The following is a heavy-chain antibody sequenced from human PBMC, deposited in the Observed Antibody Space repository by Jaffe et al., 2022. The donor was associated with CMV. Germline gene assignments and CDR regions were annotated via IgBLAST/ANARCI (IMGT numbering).Heavy chain of an antibody. J-gene: IGHJ3*02. CDR1: GFTFSSYE. Sequence: EVQLVESGGGLVQPGGSLRLSCAASGFTFSSYEMNWVRQAPGKGLEWVSYISSSGSTIYYADSVKGRFTISRDNAKNSLYLQMNSLRAEDTAVYYCARDGGRSSRLVYAFDIWGQGTMVTVSS. CDR2: ISSSGSTI. V-gene: IGHV3-48*03. CDR3: ARDGGRSSRLVYAFDI. D-gene: IGHD3-22*01.